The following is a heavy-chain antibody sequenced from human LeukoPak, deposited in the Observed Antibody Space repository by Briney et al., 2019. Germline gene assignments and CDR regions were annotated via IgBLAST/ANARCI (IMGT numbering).Heavy chain of an antibody. CDR1: GYSISSGYY. CDR3: ASYYDILTGLDY. V-gene: IGHV4-38-2*02. J-gene: IGHJ4*02. CDR2: IYHSGST. D-gene: IGHD3-9*01. Sequence: SETLSLTCTVSGYSISSGYYWGWIRQPPGKGLEWIGSIYHSGSTYYNPSLKSRVTISVDTSKNQFSLKLSSVTAADTAVYYCASYYDILTGLDYWGQGTLVTVSS.